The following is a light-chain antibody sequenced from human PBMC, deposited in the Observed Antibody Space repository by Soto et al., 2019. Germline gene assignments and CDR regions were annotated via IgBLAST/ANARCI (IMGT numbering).Light chain of an antibody. Sequence: IQMPQSPSSLSASVGDRVTITCRASQSISSYLNWYQQKPGKAPKLLIYDASSLESGVPSRFSGSGSGTEFTLTITSLQPDDFATYYCQQYNSYPWTFGQGTKVDIK. CDR1: QSISSY. V-gene: IGKV1-5*01. CDR3: QQYNSYPWT. J-gene: IGKJ1*01. CDR2: DAS.